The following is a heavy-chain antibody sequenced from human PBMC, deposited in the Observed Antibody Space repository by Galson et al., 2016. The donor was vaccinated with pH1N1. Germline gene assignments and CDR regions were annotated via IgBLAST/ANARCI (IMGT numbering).Heavy chain of an antibody. CDR2: ISSTGGET. J-gene: IGHJ4*02. D-gene: IGHD3-22*01. V-gene: IGHV3-23*01. CDR1: GFTFSSFA. Sequence: SLRLSCAASGFTFSSFAMNWVRQGPGKGLEWVSSISSTGGETYYADSVKGRFIISRDNSKNTLYLEMNSLKAGDTALYYCVKYDSSGYYYGRLVNWGQGTLVTVSS. CDR3: VKYDSSGYYYGRLVN.